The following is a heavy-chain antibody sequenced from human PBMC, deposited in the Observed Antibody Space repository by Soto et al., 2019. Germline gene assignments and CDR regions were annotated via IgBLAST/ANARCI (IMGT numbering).Heavy chain of an antibody. D-gene: IGHD6-13*01. V-gene: IGHV3-30*18. Sequence: PGGSLRLSCAASGFTFSSYGMHWVRQAPGKGLEWVAVISYDGSNKYYADSVKGRFTISRDNSKNTLYLQMNSLRAEDTAVYYCAKGRPGGQQLVLAYFDYWGQGTLVTVS. J-gene: IGHJ4*02. CDR1: GFTFSSYG. CDR2: ISYDGSNK. CDR3: AKGRPGGQQLVLAYFDY.